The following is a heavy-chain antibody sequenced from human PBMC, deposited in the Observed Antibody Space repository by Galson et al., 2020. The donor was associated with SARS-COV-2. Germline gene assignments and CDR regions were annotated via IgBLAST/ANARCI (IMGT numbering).Heavy chain of an antibody. V-gene: IGHV3-23*01. J-gene: IGHJ4*02. CDR1: GFTFSNYA. D-gene: IGHD5-12*01. CDR3: AKTGTVASDY. Sequence: GESLKISCTASGFTFSNYAMTWVRQAPGKGLEWVSTISGGGDGTYYADSVKGRFAIARDNSKNTLYLQMNSLRAEDTAVYFCAKTGTVASDYWGQGTLVTVSS. CDR2: ISGGGDGT.